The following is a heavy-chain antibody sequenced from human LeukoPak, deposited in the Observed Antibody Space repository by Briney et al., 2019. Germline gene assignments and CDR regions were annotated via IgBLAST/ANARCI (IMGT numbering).Heavy chain of an antibody. J-gene: IGHJ4*02. CDR3: AKFTMVRPVIGH. Sequence: PGRSLRLSCAASGFTFSSYAMHWVRQAPGKGLEWVSAISGSGGSTYYADSVKGRFTISRDNSKNTLYLQMNSLRAEDTAVYYCAKFTMVRPVIGHWGQGTLVTVSS. CDR2: ISGSGGST. V-gene: IGHV3-23*01. D-gene: IGHD3-10*01. CDR1: GFTFSSYA.